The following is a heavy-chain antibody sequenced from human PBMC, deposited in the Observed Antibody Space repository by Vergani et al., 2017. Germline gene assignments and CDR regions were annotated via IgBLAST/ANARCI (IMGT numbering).Heavy chain of an antibody. D-gene: IGHD2-15*01. Sequence: QVQLQESGPGLVKPSETLSLTCTVSGGSISSYYWSWIRQPPGKGLEWIGYIYYSGSTNYNPSLKSRVTRSVDTSKNQFSLKLSSVTAADTAVYYCAREACSGGSCYYYMDVWGKGTTVTVSS. V-gene: IGHV4-59*01. CDR1: GGSISSYY. CDR3: AREACSGGSCYYYMDV. J-gene: IGHJ6*03. CDR2: IYYSGST.